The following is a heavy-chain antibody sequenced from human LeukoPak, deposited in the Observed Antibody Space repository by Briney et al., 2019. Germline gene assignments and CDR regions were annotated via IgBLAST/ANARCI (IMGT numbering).Heavy chain of an antibody. V-gene: IGHV4-59*01. Sequence: PSETLSLTCTVCGSSMSSSYWTWLRQLPGTGLEWIGYISNSGYTSYNPSLKSRVTISVDSSKNQFSLKMTSVTAVDTAVYFCARSVGAAPFDYWGQGTLVTVSS. CDR1: GSSMSSSY. D-gene: IGHD2-15*01. CDR3: ARSVGAAPFDY. J-gene: IGHJ4*02. CDR2: ISNSGYT.